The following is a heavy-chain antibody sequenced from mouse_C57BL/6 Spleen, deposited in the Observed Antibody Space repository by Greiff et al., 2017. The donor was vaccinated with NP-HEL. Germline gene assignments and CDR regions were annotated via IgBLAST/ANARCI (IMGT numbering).Heavy chain of an antibody. CDR2: ISGGGGNT. J-gene: IGHJ2*01. Sequence: EVQLVESGGGLVKPGGSLKLSCAASGFTFSSYTMSWVRQTPEKRLEWVATISGGGGNTYYPDSVKGRFTISRDNAKNTLYLQMSSLRSEDTALYYCARQTGRSFDYWGQGTTLTVSS. CDR1: GFTFSSYT. D-gene: IGHD1-1*01. V-gene: IGHV5-9*01. CDR3: ARQTGRSFDY.